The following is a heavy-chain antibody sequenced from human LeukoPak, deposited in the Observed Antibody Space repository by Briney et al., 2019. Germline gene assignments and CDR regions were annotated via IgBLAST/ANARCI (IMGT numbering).Heavy chain of an antibody. V-gene: IGHV4-38-2*02. Sequence: SETLSLTCTVSGYSISSGYYWGWIRQPPGKGLEWIGSIYHSGSTYYNPSLKSRVTISVDTSKNQFSLKLSSVTAADTAVYYWARKVVGATTGTSFDIWGQGTMVTVSS. D-gene: IGHD1-26*01. CDR3: ARKVVGATTGTSFDI. J-gene: IGHJ3*02. CDR1: GYSISSGYY. CDR2: IYHSGST.